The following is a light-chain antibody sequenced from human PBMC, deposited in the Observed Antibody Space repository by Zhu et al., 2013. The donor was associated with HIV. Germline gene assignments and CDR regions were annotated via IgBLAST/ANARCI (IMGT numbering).Light chain of an antibody. CDR2: WAA. V-gene: IGKV4-1*01. CDR3: QQYFSSPQVT. J-gene: IGKJ4*01. CDR1: QSLLYGSNSRLY. Sequence: DIVMTQFPASLAVALGETATMHCQSSQSLLYGSNSRLYLAWYQQKPGQSPTLLFSWAATRQPGVPDRFSASGSETDFTLTISRLQADDVAVYYCQQYFSSPQVTFGGGTKIEI.